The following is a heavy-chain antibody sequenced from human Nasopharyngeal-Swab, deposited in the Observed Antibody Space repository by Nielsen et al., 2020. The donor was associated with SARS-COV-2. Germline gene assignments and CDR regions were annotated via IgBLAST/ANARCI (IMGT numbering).Heavy chain of an antibody. Sequence: ASVKVSCKASGYTLTDYYIQWVRKAPGQGLEWMGRINPNTGGTNYAQKFQGRVTMTRDKPITTAYMELNSLRSDDTAVYYCATDYGGPPPREFDYWGQGTLVTVSS. CDR1: GYTLTDYY. D-gene: IGHD4-23*01. CDR3: ATDYGGPPPREFDY. J-gene: IGHJ4*02. V-gene: IGHV1-2*06. CDR2: INPNTGGT.